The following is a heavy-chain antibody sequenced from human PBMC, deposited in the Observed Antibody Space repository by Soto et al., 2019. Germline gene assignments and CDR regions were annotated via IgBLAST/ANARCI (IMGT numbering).Heavy chain of an antibody. D-gene: IGHD2-8*01. V-gene: IGHV3-7*01. CDR3: AKNYCPKSTSNLPNWFDS. Sequence: VGSLRLSCAASAFAFPNYWMAWVRQAPGKGLEWVATIKQDGSEEYYVDSVKGRFTVSRDNAKNSLFLQMNSLRADDTAVYYCAKNYCPKSTSNLPNWFDSWGQGTLVTVSS. J-gene: IGHJ5*01. CDR2: IKQDGSEE. CDR1: AFAFPNYW.